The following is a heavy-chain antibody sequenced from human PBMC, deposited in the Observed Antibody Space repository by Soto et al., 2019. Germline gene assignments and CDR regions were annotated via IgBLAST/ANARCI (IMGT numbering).Heavy chain of an antibody. CDR1: GFTFSSYG. CDR3: AKGSGGSCYSGAFDI. D-gene: IGHD2-15*01. CDR2: ISYDGSNK. V-gene: IGHV3-30*18. J-gene: IGHJ3*02. Sequence: GGSLRLSCTASGFTFSSYGMHWVRQAPGKGLEWVAVISYDGSNKYYADSVKGRFTISRDNSKNTLYLQMNSLRAEDTAVYYCAKGSGGSCYSGAFDIWGQGTMVTVSS.